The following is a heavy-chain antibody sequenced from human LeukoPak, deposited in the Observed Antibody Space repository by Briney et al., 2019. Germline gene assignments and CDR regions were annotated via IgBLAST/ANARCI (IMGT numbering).Heavy chain of an antibody. V-gene: IGHV1-46*01. CDR2: INPSGGST. J-gene: IGHJ3*02. D-gene: IGHD4-17*01. CDR3: ARADYGDYGRRKHDAFDI. CDR1: GYTFTSYY. Sequence: ASVKVSCKASGYTFTSYYMHWVRQAPGQGLEWMGIINPSGGSTSYAQKFQGRVTMTRDTSTSTVYMELSSLRSEDTAVYYCARADYGDYGRRKHDAFDIWGQGTMVTVSS.